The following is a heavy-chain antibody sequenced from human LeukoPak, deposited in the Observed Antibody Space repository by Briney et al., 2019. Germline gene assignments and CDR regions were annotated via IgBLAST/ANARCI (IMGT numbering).Heavy chain of an antibody. CDR3: ARERQPIVGATPRWFDP. Sequence: GASVKVFCKASGYTFTGYYMHWVRQAPGQGLEWMGWINPNSGGTNYAQKFQGRVTMTRDTSISTAYMELSRLRSDDTAVYYCARERQPIVGATPRWFDPWGQGTLVTVSS. V-gene: IGHV1-2*02. J-gene: IGHJ5*02. D-gene: IGHD1-26*01. CDR2: INPNSGGT. CDR1: GYTFTGYY.